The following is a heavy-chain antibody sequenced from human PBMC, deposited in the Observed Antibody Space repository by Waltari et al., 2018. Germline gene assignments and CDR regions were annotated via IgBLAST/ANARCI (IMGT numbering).Heavy chain of an antibody. D-gene: IGHD2-15*01. J-gene: IGHJ5*02. CDR2: VYYSGST. Sequence: QLQLQESGPRLVKPSETLSLTCTVSGGSINPNPYFWAWIRQPPGKGLAGIGSVYYSGSTDYNESRKSRVTISVDTSKKQFSLNLSSVTAADTAVYYCASQDAAAVAYWFDPWGQGTPVTVSS. CDR1: GGSINPNPYF. CDR3: ASQDAAAVAYWFDP. V-gene: IGHV4-39*01.